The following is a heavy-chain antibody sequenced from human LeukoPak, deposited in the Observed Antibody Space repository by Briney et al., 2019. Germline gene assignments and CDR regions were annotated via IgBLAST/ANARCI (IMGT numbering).Heavy chain of an antibody. D-gene: IGHD3/OR15-3a*01. V-gene: IGHV3-23*01. CDR1: GFTFTNYA. Sequence: GGSLRLSCAASGFTFTNYAVSWVRQAPGKGLEWVSAEGSRGGTYYADSVRGRFTISRDNSDNTLSLQINSLRVEDTAVYFCASRTWTGAGYYAFDIWGQGTMVTVSS. J-gene: IGHJ3*02. CDR2: EGSRGGT. CDR3: ASRTWTGAGYYAFDI.